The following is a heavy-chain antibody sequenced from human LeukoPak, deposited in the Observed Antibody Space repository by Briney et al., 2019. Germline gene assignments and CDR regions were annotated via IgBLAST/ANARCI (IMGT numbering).Heavy chain of an antibody. CDR3: ARGRVSSSTWYSTYYYYFYMDL. CDR1: GGSISSYY. J-gene: IGHJ6*03. D-gene: IGHD6-13*01. Sequence: SETLSLTCTVSGGSISSYYWSWIRQPPGKGLEWIGYVDHTGSTNFNPSLNGRVSISRDTTKNLFSLRLRSVTAADTAGYFCARGRVSSSTWYSTYYYYFYMDLWGKGTTVTVSS. V-gene: IGHV4-59*01. CDR2: VDHTGST.